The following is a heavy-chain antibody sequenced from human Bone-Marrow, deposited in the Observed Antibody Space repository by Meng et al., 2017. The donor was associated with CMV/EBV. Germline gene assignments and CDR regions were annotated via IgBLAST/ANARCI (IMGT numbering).Heavy chain of an antibody. D-gene: IGHD3-3*01. V-gene: IGHV4-59*01. CDR1: GGSISSYY. CDR3: ARNTLYYDFWSGYYDYYGMDV. Sequence: SETLSLTCTVSGGSISSYYWSWIRQPPGKGLEWIGYIYYSRSTNYNPSLKSRVTISVDTSKNQFSLKLSSVTAADTAVYYCARNTLYYDFWSGYYDYYGMDVWGQGTTVTVSS. CDR2: IYYSRST. J-gene: IGHJ6*02.